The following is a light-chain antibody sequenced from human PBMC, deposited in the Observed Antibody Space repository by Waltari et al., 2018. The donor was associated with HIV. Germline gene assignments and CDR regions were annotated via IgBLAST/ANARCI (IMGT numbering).Light chain of an antibody. CDR2: EVS. V-gene: IGLV2-8*01. CDR1: SSDVGPYDY. Sequence: HSALTQPPSASWFPGHSVPISCTATSSDVGPYDYVYWSQQHPGKAPKLMIYEVSKRPSGVPDRCSGSKSANTASLTVSGLQEDDEADYYCSSYAGSNNLVFGGGTKLTVL. CDR3: SSYAGSNNLV. J-gene: IGLJ3*02.